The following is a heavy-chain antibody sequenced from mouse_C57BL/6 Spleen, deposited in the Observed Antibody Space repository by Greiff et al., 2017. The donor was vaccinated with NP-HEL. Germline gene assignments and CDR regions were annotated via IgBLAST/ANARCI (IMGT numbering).Heavy chain of an antibody. CDR2: IYPGDGDT. CDR1: GYAFSSSW. D-gene: IGHD3-2*02. CDR3: ARSGTAQAVDY. J-gene: IGHJ2*01. V-gene: IGHV1-82*01. Sequence: VQLQQSGPELVKPGASVKISCKASGYAFSSSWMNWVKQRPGKGLEWIGRIYPGDGDTNYNGKFKGKATLTADKSSSTAYMQLSSLTSEDSAVYFCARSGTAQAVDYWGQGTTLTVSS.